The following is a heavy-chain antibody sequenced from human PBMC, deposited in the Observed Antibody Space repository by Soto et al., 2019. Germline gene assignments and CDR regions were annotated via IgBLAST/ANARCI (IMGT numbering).Heavy chain of an antibody. V-gene: IGHV3-15*01. CDR2: IKSKTDGGTT. CDR3: TAQGGGSRWFEGYFAY. Sequence: EVQLVESGGGLVKPGGSLRLSCAASGFTFSNAWMSWVGQALGKGLEWVGRIKSKTDGGTTDYAAPVKGRYTISRDDSKKTLYLQLNSLKSEDTDVYYCTAQGGGSRWFEGYFAYWGQGSLVAVSS. D-gene: IGHD6-13*01. CDR1: GFTFSNAW. J-gene: IGHJ4*02.